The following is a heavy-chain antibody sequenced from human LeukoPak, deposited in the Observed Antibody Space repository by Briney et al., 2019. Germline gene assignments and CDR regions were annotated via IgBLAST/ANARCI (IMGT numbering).Heavy chain of an antibody. CDR2: TNPNSGGT. J-gene: IGHJ6*03. Sequence: ASVKVSCKASGYTFTGYYMHWVRQAPGQGLEWMGWTNPNSGGTNYAQKFQGRVTMTRDTSISTAYMELSRLRSDDTAVYYCARWESGPHYYYYMDVWGKGTTVTVSS. CDR1: GYTFTGYY. V-gene: IGHV1-2*02. CDR3: ARWESGPHYYYYMDV. D-gene: IGHD3-10*01.